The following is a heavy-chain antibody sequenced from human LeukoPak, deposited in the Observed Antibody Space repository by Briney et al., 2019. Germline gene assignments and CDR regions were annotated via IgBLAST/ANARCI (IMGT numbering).Heavy chain of an antibody. V-gene: IGHV4-30-2*01. D-gene: IGHD6-19*01. CDR3: ARESSGWPFDY. CDR2: IYHSGST. Sequence: PSETLSLTCTVSGGSISSGGYYWSWIRQPPGKGLEWIGYIYHSGSTYYNPSLKSRVTISVDRSKNQFSLKLSSVTAADTAVYYCARESSGWPFDYWGQGTLVTVSS. J-gene: IGHJ4*02. CDR1: GGSISSGGYY.